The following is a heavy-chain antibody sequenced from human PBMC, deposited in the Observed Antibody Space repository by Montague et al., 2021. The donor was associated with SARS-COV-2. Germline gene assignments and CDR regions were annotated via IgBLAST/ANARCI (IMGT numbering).Heavy chain of an antibody. V-gene: IGHV6-1*01. CDR2: TYYSSKWHN. Sequence: CAISGDSVSSNSAAWKWIRQSPSRGLEWLGRTYYSSKWHNDYAESVKSRITINPDTSKNQISLQLNSVTPEDTAVYYCARGSQVGSWPPTDSGMDVWGQGTKVTVSS. D-gene: IGHD6-13*01. J-gene: IGHJ6*02. CDR1: GDSVSSNSAA. CDR3: ARGSQVGSWPPTDSGMDV.